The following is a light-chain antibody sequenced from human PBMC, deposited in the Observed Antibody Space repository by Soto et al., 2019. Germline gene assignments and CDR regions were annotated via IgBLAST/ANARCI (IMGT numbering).Light chain of an antibody. V-gene: IGKV3-20*01. J-gene: IGKJ2*01. CDR3: QQSGSSFYT. CDR1: QSVSSAY. Sequence: EIVLTQSPGTLSLSPGERATLSCRASQSVSSAYLAWYQQIPGQAPRLLIYGASSRATGIRDRFSGSGSGTDITLTISGLEPEDFAVYYCQQSGSSFYTFGQGTKLEIK. CDR2: GAS.